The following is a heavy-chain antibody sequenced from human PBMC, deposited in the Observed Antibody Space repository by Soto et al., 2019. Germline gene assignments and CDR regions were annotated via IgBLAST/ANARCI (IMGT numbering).Heavy chain of an antibody. CDR3: AKVGAADYDFWSGYYFPHYMDV. J-gene: IGHJ6*03. V-gene: IGHV3-9*01. CDR2: ISWNSGSI. D-gene: IGHD3-3*01. Sequence: GGSLRLSCAASGFTFDDYAMHWVRQAPGKGLEWVSGISWNSGSIGYADSVKGRFTISRDNAKNSLYLQMNSLRAEDTALYYCAKVGAADYDFWSGYYFPHYMDVWGKGTTVTVSS. CDR1: GFTFDDYA.